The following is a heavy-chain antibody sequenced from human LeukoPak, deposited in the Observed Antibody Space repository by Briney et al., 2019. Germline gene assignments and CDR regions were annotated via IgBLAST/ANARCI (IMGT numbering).Heavy chain of an antibody. CDR3: ARGSSKPYNWFDP. Sequence: GGSLRLSCAISGITVSQSDMSWVRQAPGKGLEWVSSISSSSSYIYYADSVKGRFTISRDNAKNSLYLQMDSLRAEDTAVYYCARGSSKPYNWFDPWGQGTLVTVSS. CDR2: ISSSSSYI. J-gene: IGHJ5*02. CDR1: GITVSQSD. V-gene: IGHV3-21*01. D-gene: IGHD6-13*01.